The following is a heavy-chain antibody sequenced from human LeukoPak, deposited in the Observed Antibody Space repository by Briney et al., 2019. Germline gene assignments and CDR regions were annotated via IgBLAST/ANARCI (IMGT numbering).Heavy chain of an antibody. CDR3: AREGDYYDSSGYNN. CDR1: GYTFTIYA. J-gene: IGHJ4*02. V-gene: IGHV7-4-1*02. CDR2: INTNTGNP. Sequence: GASVTVSFKASGYTFTIYAMNWVRQAPGQGLEWMGWINTNTGNPTYAQGFTGRFVFSLDTSVSTAYLQISSLKAEDTAVYYCAREGDYYDSSGYNNWGQGTLVTVSS. D-gene: IGHD3-22*01.